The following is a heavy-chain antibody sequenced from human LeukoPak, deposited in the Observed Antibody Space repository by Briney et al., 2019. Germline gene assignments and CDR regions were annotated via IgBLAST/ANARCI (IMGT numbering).Heavy chain of an antibody. CDR2: IKQDGSEK. CDR1: GFTFSSSW. J-gene: IGHJ4*02. CDR3: ARLTWSGSWFFDY. Sequence: GGSLRLSCAASGFTFSSSWMSWVRQAPGKGLEWVANIKQDGSEKYYVDSVKGRFTFPRDNAKNSLYLQMNSLRAEDTAVYYCARLTWSGSWFFDYWGQGTLVTVSS. D-gene: IGHD2-15*01. V-gene: IGHV3-7*04.